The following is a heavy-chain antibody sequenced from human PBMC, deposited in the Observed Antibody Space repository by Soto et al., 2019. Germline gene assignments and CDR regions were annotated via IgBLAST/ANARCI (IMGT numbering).Heavy chain of an antibody. CDR2: IYYSGST. V-gene: IGHV4-61*01. D-gene: IGHD2-15*01. J-gene: IGHJ3*02. Sequence: PSETLSLTCTVSGGSVSSGSYYWSWIRQPPGKGLEWIGYIYYSGSTNYNPSLKSRVTISVDTSKDQFSLKLSSVTAADTAVYYCARVEGGRPDAFDIWGQGTLVTVSS. CDR3: ARVEGGRPDAFDI. CDR1: GGSVSSGSYY.